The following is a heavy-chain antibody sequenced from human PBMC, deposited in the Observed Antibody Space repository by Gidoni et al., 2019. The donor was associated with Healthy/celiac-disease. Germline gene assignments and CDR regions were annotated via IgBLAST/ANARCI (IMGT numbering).Heavy chain of an antibody. Sequence: QVQLQESGPGLVKPSQTLSLTCTASGGSISSGGYYWSWIRQHPGKGLEWIGYIYYSGSTYYNPSLKSRVTISVDTSKNQFSLKLSSVTAADTAVYYCARGSVYCGGDCYSAGGNYFDYWGQGTLVTVSS. V-gene: IGHV4-31*03. CDR3: ARGSVYCGGDCYSAGGNYFDY. D-gene: IGHD2-21*02. CDR1: GGSISSGGYY. J-gene: IGHJ4*02. CDR2: IYYSGST.